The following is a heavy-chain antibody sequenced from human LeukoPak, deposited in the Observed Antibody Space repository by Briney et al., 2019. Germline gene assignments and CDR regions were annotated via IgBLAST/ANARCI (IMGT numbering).Heavy chain of an antibody. D-gene: IGHD6-13*01. CDR2: ISYDGSNI. CDR3: AKVPGIAAAGPFDY. J-gene: IGHJ4*02. CDR1: GLTFSSHG. V-gene: IGHV3-30*18. Sequence: GGSLRLSCAASGLTFSSHGMHWVRQAPGKGLEWVAVISYDGSNIYYADSVKGRFTISRDNSKNTLYLQMNSLRAEDTAVYYCAKVPGIAAAGPFDYWGQGTLVTVSS.